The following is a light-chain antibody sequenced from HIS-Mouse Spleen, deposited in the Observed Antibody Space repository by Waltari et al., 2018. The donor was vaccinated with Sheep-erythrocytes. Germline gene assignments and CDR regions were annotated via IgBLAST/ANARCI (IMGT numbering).Light chain of an antibody. V-gene: IGLV2-23*01. J-gene: IGLJ3*02. CDR2: EGS. CDR3: CSYAGSSTWV. Sequence: QSALTQSASVSGSPGQSITISCTGTSSDVGSYNLGSWYQQHPGKAPKLMIYEGSKRPSGVSNRFSGSKSGNTASLTISGLQAEDEADYYCCSYAGSSTWVFGGGTKLTVL. CDR1: SSDVGSYNL.